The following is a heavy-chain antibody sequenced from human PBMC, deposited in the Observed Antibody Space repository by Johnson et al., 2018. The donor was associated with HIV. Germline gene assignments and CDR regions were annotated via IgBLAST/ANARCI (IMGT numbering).Heavy chain of an antibody. J-gene: IGHJ3*02. CDR1: GFTFSSYG. D-gene: IGHD6-13*01. CDR3: ARPVIAADDAFDI. Sequence: QVQLVESGGGLVQPGGSLRLSCAASGFTFSSYGMHWVRQAPAKGLEWVAFISYDGINKYYADSVKGRFTISRDNSKNTVYLETNSLRPEDTAVYYCARPVIAADDAFDIWGQGTMVTVSS. CDR2: ISYDGINK. V-gene: IGHV3-30*03.